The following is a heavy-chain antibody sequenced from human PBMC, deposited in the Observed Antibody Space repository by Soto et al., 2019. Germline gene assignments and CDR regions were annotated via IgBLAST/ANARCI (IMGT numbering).Heavy chain of an antibody. CDR3: AKEVPTRSYDTIGVGMDV. CDR2: ISGSGGST. J-gene: IGHJ6*02. CDR1: GFIFSSYA. D-gene: IGHD1-26*01. Sequence: EVQLLESGGGWVQPGGSLRLSCAASGFIFSSYAMSWVRQAPGEGLEWVSVISGSGGSTYYADSVKGRFTISRDNSKNTLYLQMNSLRAEDTAVYYCAKEVPTRSYDTIGVGMDVWGQGTTVTVSS. V-gene: IGHV3-23*01.